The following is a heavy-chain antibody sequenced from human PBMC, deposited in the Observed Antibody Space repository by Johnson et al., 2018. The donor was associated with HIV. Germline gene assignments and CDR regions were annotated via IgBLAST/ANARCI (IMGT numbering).Heavy chain of an antibody. CDR3: AKDHPISV. CDR2: ISYDGSNK. Sequence: QVQLVESGGGVVQPGRSLRLSCAASGFTFSSYAMHWVRQAPGKGLEWVAVISYDGSNKYYADSVKGRFTISRDNSKNTLYLQMNSLRAEDTAVYYCAKDHPISVWGQGTMVTVSS. CDR1: GFTFSSYA. V-gene: IGHV3-30-3*01. J-gene: IGHJ3*01.